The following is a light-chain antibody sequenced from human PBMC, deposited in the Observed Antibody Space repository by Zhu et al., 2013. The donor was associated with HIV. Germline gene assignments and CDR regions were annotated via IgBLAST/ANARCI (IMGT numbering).Light chain of an antibody. CDR2: EDN. V-gene: IGLV6-57*02. CDR3: SSYTSNNTSV. Sequence: NFMLTQPHSVSESPGKTVTISCTGSSGSIARNYVQWYQQRPGSVPTTVIFEDNQRPSGVPDRFSGSIDSSSNSASLTISGLRTEDEANYYCSSYTSNNTSVFGGGTKLTVL. CDR1: SGSIARNY. J-gene: IGLJ3*02.